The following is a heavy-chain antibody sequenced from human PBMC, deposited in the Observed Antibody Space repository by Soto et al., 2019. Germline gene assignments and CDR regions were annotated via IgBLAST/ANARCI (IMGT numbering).Heavy chain of an antibody. CDR3: AHIRGVYDSVWGSYRSVYFDY. CDR2: IYWDDAK. CDR1: GFSLSTSGVG. D-gene: IGHD3-16*02. V-gene: IGHV2-5*02. Sequence: QITLKESGPTLVKPTQTLTLTCTFSGFSLSTSGVGVGWIRQPPGEALEWLALIYWDDAKGYSPSLKSRLTTTTDTSKNQVVLTMTTMDPVATATYSCAHIRGVYDSVWGSYRSVYFDYWGQGTLVTVSS. J-gene: IGHJ4*02.